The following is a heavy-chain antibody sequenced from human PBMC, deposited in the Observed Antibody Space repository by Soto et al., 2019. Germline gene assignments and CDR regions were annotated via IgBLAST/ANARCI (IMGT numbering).Heavy chain of an antibody. Sequence: GASMKVSRKASGYTLISYGISRVRQAPGTGLEWMGWISAYNGNTNYAQKLKGRVTMTTDTSTSTAYMELRSLRSDDTAVYYCAREIAVAGHYYFDYWGQGTLVTVSS. V-gene: IGHV1-18*01. D-gene: IGHD6-19*01. CDR1: GYTLISYG. CDR2: ISAYNGNT. CDR3: AREIAVAGHYYFDY. J-gene: IGHJ4*02.